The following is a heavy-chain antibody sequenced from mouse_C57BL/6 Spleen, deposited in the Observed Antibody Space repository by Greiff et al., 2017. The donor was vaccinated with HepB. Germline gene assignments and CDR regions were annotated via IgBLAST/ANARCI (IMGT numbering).Heavy chain of an antibody. D-gene: IGHD1-1*01. CDR3: ARDRDYGSRGYFDV. CDR1: GFTFSSYA. CDR2: ISDGGSYT. Sequence: EVKLVESGGGLVKPGGSLKLSCAASGFTFSSYAMSWVRQTPEKRLEWVATISDGGSYTYYPDNVKGRFTISRDNAKNNLYLQMSHLKSEDTAMYYCARDRDYGSRGYFDVWGTGTTVTVSS. J-gene: IGHJ1*03. V-gene: IGHV5-4*01.